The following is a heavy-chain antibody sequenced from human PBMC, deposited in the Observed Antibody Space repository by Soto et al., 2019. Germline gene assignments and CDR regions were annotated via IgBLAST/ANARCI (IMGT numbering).Heavy chain of an antibody. CDR3: ARDSGDGNWFDP. D-gene: IGHD4-17*01. Sequence: QVQLVQSGAEVKKPGSSVKVSCKASGGTFSSYTISWVRQAPGQGLEWMGRVIPILGIANYAQKFQGRVTITADKSTSTAYMELSSLRSEDTAVYYCARDSGDGNWFDPWGQGTLVTGSS. J-gene: IGHJ5*02. CDR1: GGTFSSYT. V-gene: IGHV1-69*08. CDR2: VIPILGIA.